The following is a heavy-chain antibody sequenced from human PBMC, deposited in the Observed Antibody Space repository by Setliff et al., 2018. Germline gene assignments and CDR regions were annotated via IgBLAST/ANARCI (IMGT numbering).Heavy chain of an antibody. CDR1: GDSISRSTYY. Sequence: SETLSLTCTVSGDSISRSTYYWGWIRQSPGKGLDWIGTVDHSGNTFYNPSLKSRVTISVDTSKDHFSLKLTSVSAADTAVYYCARRDSTGYYGYSFDFWGQGTLVTVSS. CDR2: VDHSGNT. CDR3: ARRDSTGYYGYSFDF. D-gene: IGHD3-22*01. J-gene: IGHJ4*02. V-gene: IGHV4-39*02.